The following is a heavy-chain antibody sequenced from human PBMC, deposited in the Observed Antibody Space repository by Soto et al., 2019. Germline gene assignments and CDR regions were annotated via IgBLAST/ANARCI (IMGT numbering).Heavy chain of an antibody. V-gene: IGHV2-70*01. D-gene: IGHD3-10*01. CDR3: ARGVGDLLWKARPYYFDY. CDR2: IDWDDDK. CDR1: GFSLSTSGMC. Sequence: SGPTLVNPTQTLTLSCTFSGFSLSTSGMCVSWIRQPPGKALEWLALIDWDDDKYYSTSLKTRLTISKDTSKNQVVLTMTNMDPVDTATYYCARGVGDLLWKARPYYFDYWGQGTLVTVSS. J-gene: IGHJ4*02.